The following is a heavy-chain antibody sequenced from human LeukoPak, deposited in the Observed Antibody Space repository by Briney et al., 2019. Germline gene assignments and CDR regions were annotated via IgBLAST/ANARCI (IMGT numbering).Heavy chain of an antibody. CDR1: GFTFSSYG. V-gene: IGHV3-30*03. J-gene: IGHJ4*02. CDR2: ISFDGSNR. Sequence: GGSLRLSCAPSGFTFSSYGMHWVRQAPGKGLEWGAVISFDGSNRYYTDSVKGRFTISRDNSKNTLYLQMNSLRTEDTAVYYCARGSGYKYDFTGRERTKSRLDYWGRGTLVTVSS. CDR3: ARGSGYKYDFTGRERTKSRLDY. D-gene: IGHD3/OR15-3a*01.